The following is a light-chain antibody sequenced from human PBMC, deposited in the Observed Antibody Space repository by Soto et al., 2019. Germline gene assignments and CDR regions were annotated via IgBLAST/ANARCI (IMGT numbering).Light chain of an antibody. Sequence: DIQITHSPSTLSASVGDRVTITFRASQSINAWLAWYQQKPGKAPKLLIYDVSTLDSGVPSRFSGSASGTEFTLTISSLESDDFATYYCQQYHRYSTFGQGTKVDIK. CDR3: QQYHRYST. J-gene: IGKJ1*01. CDR1: QSINAW. CDR2: DVS. V-gene: IGKV1-5*01.